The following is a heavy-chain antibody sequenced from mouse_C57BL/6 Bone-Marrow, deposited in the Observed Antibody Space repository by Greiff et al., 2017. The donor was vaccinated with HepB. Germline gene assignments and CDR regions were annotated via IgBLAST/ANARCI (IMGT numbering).Heavy chain of an antibody. CDR2: IYPGSGNT. V-gene: IGHV1-76*01. J-gene: IGHJ3*01. Sequence: QVQLKESGAELVRPGASVKLSCKASGYTFTDYYINWVKQRPGQGLEWIARIYPGSGNTYYNEKFKGKATLTAEKSSSTAYMQLSSLTSEDSAVYFCARPAYYSNYDAYWGQGTLVTVSA. CDR1: GYTFTDYY. D-gene: IGHD2-5*01. CDR3: ARPAYYSNYDAY.